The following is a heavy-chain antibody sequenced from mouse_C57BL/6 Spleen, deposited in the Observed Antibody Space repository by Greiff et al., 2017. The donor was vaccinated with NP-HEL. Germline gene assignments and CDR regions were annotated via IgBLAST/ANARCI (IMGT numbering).Heavy chain of an antibody. CDR1: YTFTDYYM. D-gene: IGHD2-3*01. CDR2: YPGSGNTY. V-gene: IGHV1-83*01. Sequence: VQRVESGPELVKPGASVKMSCKASGYTFTDYYMHWVKQKPGKGLEWIGEIYPGSGNTYYNEKFKGKATLTADTSSSTAYMQLSSLTSEDSAVYFCALYDGYYEEVFDYWGQGTTLTVSS. CDR3: LYDGYYEEVFDY. J-gene: IGHJ2*01.